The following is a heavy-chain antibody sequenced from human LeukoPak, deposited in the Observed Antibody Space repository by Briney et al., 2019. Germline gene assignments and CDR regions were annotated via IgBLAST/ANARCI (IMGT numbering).Heavy chain of an antibody. CDR1: GFSFRYYD. CDR2: ISYDGSNK. Sequence: GGSLRLSCSASGFSFRYYDLHWVRQAPGKGLEWVAVISYDGSNKYYADSVKGRFTISRDNSKNTLYLQMNSLRTEDTAIYYCAKEDVVVITIRYFQHWGQGTLVTVSS. D-gene: IGHD3-22*01. J-gene: IGHJ1*01. V-gene: IGHV3-30*18. CDR3: AKEDVVVITIRYFQH.